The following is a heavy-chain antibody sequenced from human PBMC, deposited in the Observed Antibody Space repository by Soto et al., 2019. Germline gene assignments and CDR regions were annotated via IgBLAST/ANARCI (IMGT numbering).Heavy chain of an antibody. J-gene: IGHJ4*02. CDR1: GYTFTSYD. CDR2: MNPNSGNT. V-gene: IGHV1-8*01. D-gene: IGHD3-10*01. CDR3: ARDTSRGEYDY. Sequence: ASVKVSYKASGYTFTSYDINWVRQATGQGLEWMGWMNPNSGNTSYAQKFQGRVTMTTNTSTSTAYLDLRSLRSDDTAVYFCARDTSRGEYDYWGQGTLVTVSS.